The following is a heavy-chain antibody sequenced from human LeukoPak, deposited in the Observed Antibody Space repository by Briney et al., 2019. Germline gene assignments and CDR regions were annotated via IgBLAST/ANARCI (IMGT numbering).Heavy chain of an antibody. V-gene: IGHV3-30*02. CDR3: AKDREDSTGWYVGY. CDR2: IRYDGSNK. J-gene: IGHJ4*02. D-gene: IGHD6-19*01. Sequence: GGSLRLSCAASGFTFSSYAMHWVRQAPGKGLEWVAFIRYDGSNKYYGDSVKGRFTISRDNSKNTLYLQMNSLRAEDTALYYCAKDREDSTGWYVGYWGQGTLVTVSS. CDR1: GFTFSSYA.